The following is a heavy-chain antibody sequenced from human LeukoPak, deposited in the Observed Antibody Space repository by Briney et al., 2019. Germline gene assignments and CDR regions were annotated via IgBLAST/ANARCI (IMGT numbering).Heavy chain of an antibody. CDR3: AREGIAVAGRRNWFDP. Sequence: GASVKVSCKASGYTFTSYDINWVRQATGQGLEWMGWMNPNSGNTGYAQKFQGRVTMTRNTSISTAYMELSSLRSEDTAVYYCAREGIAVAGRRNWFDPWGQGTLVTVSS. CDR1: GYTFTSYD. CDR2: MNPNSGNT. J-gene: IGHJ5*02. V-gene: IGHV1-8*01. D-gene: IGHD6-19*01.